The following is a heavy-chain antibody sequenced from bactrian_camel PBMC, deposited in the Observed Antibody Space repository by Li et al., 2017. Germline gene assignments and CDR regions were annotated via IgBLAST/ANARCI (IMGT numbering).Heavy chain of an antibody. Sequence: VQLVESGGGSVQAGGSLRLSCAASGYTSNSYCMGWFRQAPGKERESVATIFIDGTANYTESVKGRFTISRDNAKNTLYLQMNSLKTEDTAVYYCATWWSVGFWGQGTQVTVS. CDR3: ATWWSVGF. D-gene: IGHD7*01. V-gene: IGHV3S67*01. J-gene: IGHJ6*01. CDR2: IFIDGTA. CDR1: GYTSNSYC.